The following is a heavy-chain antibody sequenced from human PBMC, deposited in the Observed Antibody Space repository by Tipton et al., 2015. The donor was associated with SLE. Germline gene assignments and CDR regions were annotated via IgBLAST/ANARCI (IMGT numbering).Heavy chain of an antibody. J-gene: IGHJ4*02. V-gene: IGHV4-59*12. D-gene: IGHD1-26*01. CDR3: ARKKGAIAAFDY. CDR1: GGSISSYY. Sequence: TLSLTCTVSGGSISSYYWSWIRQPPGKGLEWIGYIYYSGSTNYNPSLKSRVTISVDRSKNQFSLKLSSVPAADTAVYYCARKKGAIAAFDYWGQGTLVTVSS. CDR2: IYYSGST.